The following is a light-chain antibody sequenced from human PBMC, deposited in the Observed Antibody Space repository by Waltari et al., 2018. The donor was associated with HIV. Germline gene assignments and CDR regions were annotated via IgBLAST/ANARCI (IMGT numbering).Light chain of an antibody. CDR2: EVT. V-gene: IGLV2-23*02. J-gene: IGLJ1*01. CDR1: RSTVGSDDL. CDR3: CSCPRSGIRYV. Sequence: QSALTQPASVSGSPGQSITIPCPGTRSTVGSDDLFSWYQQHPGEAPKLIIYEVTKRPAGVSNRFSGSKSGNTASLTISGLQAEDEADYYCCSCPRSGIRYVFGTGTKVTVL.